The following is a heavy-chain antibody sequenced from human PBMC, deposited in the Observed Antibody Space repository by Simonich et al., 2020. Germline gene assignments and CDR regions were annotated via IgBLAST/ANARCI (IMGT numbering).Heavy chain of an antibody. Sequence: VVQPGRSLRLSFDDSGFTFSSYALHLVRQAPGKVLEGVADTTCDGSNNYYADSVKGRFTISRDNAKTTLYLQLNGQRAEDTAVYCCARGWTIYWYFDLWGRGTLVTVSS. J-gene: IGHJ2*01. D-gene: IGHD2-21*01. CDR1: GFTFSSYA. V-gene: IGHV3-30*07. CDR3: ARGWTIYWYFDL. CDR2: TTCDGSNN.